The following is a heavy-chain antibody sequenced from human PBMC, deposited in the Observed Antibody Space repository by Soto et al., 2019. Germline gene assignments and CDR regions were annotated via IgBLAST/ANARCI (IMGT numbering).Heavy chain of an antibody. CDR2: IIAYNGNT. Sequence: QVHLVQSGTEVKKPGTSMKVSCRASGYTFTSYAINWVRQAPGQGLEWVGRIIAYNGNTHSAQKLQGRVTMTIDTSTSTAYMELRSLRSDDTAVYYCARGHPSNDYGSGSPFDTWGQGTLLTVSA. D-gene: IGHD3-10*01. V-gene: IGHV1-18*01. J-gene: IGHJ4*02. CDR3: ARGHPSNDYGSGSPFDT. CDR1: GYTFTSYA.